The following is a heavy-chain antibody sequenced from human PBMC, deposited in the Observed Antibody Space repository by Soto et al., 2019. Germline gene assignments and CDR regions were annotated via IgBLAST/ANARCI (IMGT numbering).Heavy chain of an antibody. CDR1: GFTFSNNA. D-gene: IGHD3-3*01. CDR2: ISSNGGTT. V-gene: IGHV3-64*04. Sequence: GSLRLSCSASGFTFSNNAMHWVRQAPGKGLQYVSGISSNGGTTYYADAVKDRFTISRDSPKNTLYLQVNSLTTEDTAVYYCVRSSRRDITASRGMDVWGQGTTVTVSS. CDR3: VRSSRRDITASRGMDV. J-gene: IGHJ6*02.